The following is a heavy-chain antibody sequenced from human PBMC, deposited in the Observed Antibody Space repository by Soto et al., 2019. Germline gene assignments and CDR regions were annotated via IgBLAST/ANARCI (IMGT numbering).Heavy chain of an antibody. CDR1: GGSVSSSSYY. D-gene: IGHD3-10*01. Sequence: ASETLSLTCTVSGGSVSSSSYYWTWIRQPPGKGLEWIGYIYYRGSTKYNPSLQSRVTISVVMSKNQFSLKLSSVTAADTAMYYCARDFEVLHPYGNYDYRMDVWGQGTTVTVSS. CDR3: ARDFEVLHPYGNYDYRMDV. J-gene: IGHJ6*02. V-gene: IGHV4-61*01. CDR2: IYYRGST.